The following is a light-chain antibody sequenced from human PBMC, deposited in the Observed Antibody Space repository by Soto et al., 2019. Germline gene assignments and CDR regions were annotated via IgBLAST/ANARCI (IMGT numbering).Light chain of an antibody. CDR2: GAS. Sequence: EIVMTQSPTTLSVSPGERATLSCRASQSVSSNLAWYQQRPGQAPRLLIFGASTRATGIPARFSGSGSGTEFTLPISSLQSEDFAVYYCQQYRNWPYTFGQGTKLEIK. CDR3: QQYRNWPYT. CDR1: QSVSSN. V-gene: IGKV3-15*01. J-gene: IGKJ2*01.